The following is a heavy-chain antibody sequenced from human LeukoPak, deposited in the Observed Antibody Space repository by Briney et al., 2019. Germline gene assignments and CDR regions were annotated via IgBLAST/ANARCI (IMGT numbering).Heavy chain of an antibody. D-gene: IGHD2-21*02. CDR1: GYRFTSYW. Sequence: GDPLKISGNASGYRFTSYWIAWVRPMPGKGLEWMVIIYPGDSDTRYSPSFQGQVTISADKSISTAYVQWSTLKASDTAMYYCARRDDSWRFDYWGQGTLVTVSS. CDR3: ARRDDSWRFDY. J-gene: IGHJ4*02. V-gene: IGHV5-51*01. CDR2: IYPGDSDT.